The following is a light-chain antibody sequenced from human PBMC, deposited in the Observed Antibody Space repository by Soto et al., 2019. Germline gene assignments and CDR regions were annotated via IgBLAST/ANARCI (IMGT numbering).Light chain of an antibody. CDR1: SGDVCTYNL. V-gene: IGLV2-23*01. J-gene: IGLJ1*01. Sequence: SSLTQHLSLSGSRGQPITISWAGTSGDVCTYNLVSWYQQHPGKAPKLLIYEGTKRPSGVSDRFSGFRSGNTASLTITGLRAEDEADYYCFSYAISSTYVFGTGTKVTVL. CDR2: EGT. CDR3: FSYAISSTYV.